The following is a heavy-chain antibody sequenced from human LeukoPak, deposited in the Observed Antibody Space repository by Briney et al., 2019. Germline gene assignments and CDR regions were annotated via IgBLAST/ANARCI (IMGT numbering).Heavy chain of an antibody. CDR3: AKGSAAGRPYYFDF. CDR2: ISGSGGST. CDR1: GFTFSSYA. J-gene: IGHJ4*02. Sequence: AGGSLRLSCAASGFTFSSYAMSWVRQAPGKGLEWVSAISGSGGSTYYADSVKGRFTISRDNSKNTLYLQMNSLRVEDTAIYYCAKGSAAGRPYYFDFWGPGTLVTVSS. D-gene: IGHD6-6*01. V-gene: IGHV3-23*01.